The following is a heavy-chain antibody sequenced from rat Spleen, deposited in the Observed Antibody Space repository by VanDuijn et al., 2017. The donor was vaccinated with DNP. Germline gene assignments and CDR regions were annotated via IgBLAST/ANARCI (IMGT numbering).Heavy chain of an antibody. D-gene: IGHD3-1*01. J-gene: IGHJ1*01. CDR3: ARGSTSIYWYFDF. Sequence: EVQLVESGGGLVQPGRSLKLSCAASGFTFSNYGMAWVRQAPTKGLEWVASITNSGGSTYYRDSVKGRFTISRDNAKNTLYLQMNSLRSEDTATYYCARGSTSIYWYFDFWGPGTMVTVSS. CDR2: ITNSGGST. CDR1: GFTFSNYG. V-gene: IGHV5S13*01.